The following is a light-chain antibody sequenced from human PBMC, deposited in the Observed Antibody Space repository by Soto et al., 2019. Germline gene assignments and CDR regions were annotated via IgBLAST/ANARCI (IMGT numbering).Light chain of an antibody. CDR3: QQFYNWPHT. Sequence: EIVLTQSPATLSVSPGERATLSCRASQSVNQKLGWYQQKPGQAPRLLIYVASYRATGIPARFSGSGSGTEYTLTISNLQAEDFAVYYCQQFYNWPHTFGQGTKVDIK. CDR2: VAS. V-gene: IGKV3-15*01. CDR1: QSVNQK. J-gene: IGKJ2*01.